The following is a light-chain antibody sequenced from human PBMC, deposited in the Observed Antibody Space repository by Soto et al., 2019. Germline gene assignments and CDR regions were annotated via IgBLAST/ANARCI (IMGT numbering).Light chain of an antibody. CDR2: EVS. CDR3: SSYTSSSTRV. V-gene: IGLV2-14*01. CDR1: SSDIGSYNY. J-gene: IGLJ1*01. Sequence: QSALTQPASVSGSPGQSITISCTGTSSDIGSYNYVSWYQQHPGKAPKLMIYEVSNRPSGVSNRFSGSKSGNMASLTISGLQAEDEADYYCSSYTSSSTRVFGTGTKLTVL.